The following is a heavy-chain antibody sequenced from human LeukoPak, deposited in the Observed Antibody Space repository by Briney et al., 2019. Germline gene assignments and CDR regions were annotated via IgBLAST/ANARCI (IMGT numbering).Heavy chain of an antibody. V-gene: IGHV4-30-2*01. CDR3: ARERTGYSSSWYLGRNNWFDP. CDR2: IYHSGST. CDR1: GGSISSGGYS. J-gene: IGHJ5*02. Sequence: PSQTLSLTCAVSGGSISSGGYSWSWIRQPPGKGLEWIGYIYHSGSTYYNPSLKSRVTISADRSKNQFSLKLSSVTAADTAVYYCARERTGYSSSWYLGRNNWFDPWGQGTLVTVSS. D-gene: IGHD6-13*01.